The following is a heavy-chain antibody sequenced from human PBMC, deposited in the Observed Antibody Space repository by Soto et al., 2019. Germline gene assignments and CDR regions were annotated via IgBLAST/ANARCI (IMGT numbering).Heavy chain of an antibody. V-gene: IGHV1-18*04. CDR1: GYTFTSYG. CDR2: ISAYNGNT. Sequence: QVQLVQSGAEVKKPGASVKVSCKASGYTFTSYGISWVRQAPGQGLEWMGWISAYNGNTNYAQKLQGRVTMTTDTSTSTAYMELRSLRSDDTAVYYCARDQYCSSTSCDVRRNYFDYWGQGTLVTVSS. J-gene: IGHJ4*02. D-gene: IGHD2-2*01. CDR3: ARDQYCSSTSCDVRRNYFDY.